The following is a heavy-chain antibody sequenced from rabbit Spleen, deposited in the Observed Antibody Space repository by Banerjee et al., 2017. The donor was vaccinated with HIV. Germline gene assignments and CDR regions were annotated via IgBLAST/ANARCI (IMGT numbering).Heavy chain of an antibody. Sequence: QSLEESGGDLVKPEGSLTLTCKASGLDFSSSYYMCWVRQAPGKGLEWIACIYGGDSGSTYYASWAKGRFTISKTSSTTVTLQMTSLTAADTATYFCARDAGTSFSTYGMDLWGPGTLVTVS. CDR1: GLDFSSSYY. J-gene: IGHJ6*01. CDR3: ARDAGTSFSTYGMDL. D-gene: IGHD4-2*01. CDR2: IYGGDSGST. V-gene: IGHV1S40*01.